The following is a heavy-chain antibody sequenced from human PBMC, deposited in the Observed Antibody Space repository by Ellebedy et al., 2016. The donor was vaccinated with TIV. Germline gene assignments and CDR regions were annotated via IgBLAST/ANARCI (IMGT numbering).Heavy chain of an antibody. Sequence: GESLKISCAASGFTFTSYAMTWVRQAPGKGLEWVSSITHNGATTYYADAVKGRFTISRDNSKSTLDLQMNSLRAEDTAVYDCAKGKGGGSDSSAPRYYFDYWGLGTLVTVSS. CDR1: GFTFTSYA. V-gene: IGHV3-23*01. CDR2: ITHNGATT. CDR3: AKGKGGGSDSSAPRYYFDY. J-gene: IGHJ4*02. D-gene: IGHD3-22*01.